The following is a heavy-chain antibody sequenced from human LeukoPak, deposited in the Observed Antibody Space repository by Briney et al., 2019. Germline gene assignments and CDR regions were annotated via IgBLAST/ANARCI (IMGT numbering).Heavy chain of an antibody. Sequence: GGSLRLSCAASGFTFSSYSMKWVRQAPGKGLEWVSYISSSSSTIYYADSVEGRFTISRDNAKNSLYLQMNSLRAEDTAVYYCARGGFGSSWGSEGDYWGQGTLVSVSS. D-gene: IGHD6-13*01. V-gene: IGHV3-48*04. CDR2: ISSSSSTI. J-gene: IGHJ4*02. CDR1: GFTFSSYS. CDR3: ARGGFGSSWGSEGDY.